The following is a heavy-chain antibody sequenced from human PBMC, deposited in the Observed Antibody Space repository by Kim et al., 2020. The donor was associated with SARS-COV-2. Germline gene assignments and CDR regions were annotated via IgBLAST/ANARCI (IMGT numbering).Heavy chain of an antibody. CDR1: GFTFSNYA. J-gene: IGHJ4*02. Sequence: GGSLRLSCAASGFTFSNYAMHWVRQAPGKGLEWVAFISFDASDEYYADSVKGRFTISRDNSKNTLYLQMNSLRAEDTALYYCTQGYCASATCPTHWGQGTLVTVSS. V-gene: IGHV3-30*04. CDR2: ISFDASDE. CDR3: TQGYCASATCPTH. D-gene: IGHD2-2*01.